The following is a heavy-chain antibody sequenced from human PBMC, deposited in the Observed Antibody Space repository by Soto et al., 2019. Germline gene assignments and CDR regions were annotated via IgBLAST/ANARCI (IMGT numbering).Heavy chain of an antibody. CDR2: ISNDGMNT. CDR1: GFTFSSYA. D-gene: IGHD1-1*01. CDR3: AKGLPFMEH. Sequence: QVHLVESGGAVVQPGRSLRLSCVASGFTFSSYALHWVRQAPGKGLEWVALISNDGMNTFYADSVKGRMTVSRDKDEKTMSLQMNSLTAEDTAVYYCAKGLPFMEHWGPGTVVTVSS. V-gene: IGHV3-30-3*02. J-gene: IGHJ1*01.